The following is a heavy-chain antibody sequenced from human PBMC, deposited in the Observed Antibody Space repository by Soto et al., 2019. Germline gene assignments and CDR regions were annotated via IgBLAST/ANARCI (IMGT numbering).Heavy chain of an antibody. D-gene: IGHD6-13*01. Sequence: ASAKVSCKAPGYTFTSYYMHSLRQAPGQGLEWMGIINPSGGSTSYAQKFQGRVTMTRDTSTSTVYMELSSLRSEDTAVYYCARTMGIAAAGEYWGQGTLVTVSS. V-gene: IGHV1-46*01. CDR2: INPSGGST. CDR3: ARTMGIAAAGEY. CDR1: GYTFTSYY. J-gene: IGHJ4*02.